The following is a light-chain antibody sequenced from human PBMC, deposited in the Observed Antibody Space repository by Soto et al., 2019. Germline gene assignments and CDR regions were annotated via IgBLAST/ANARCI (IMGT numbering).Light chain of an antibody. CDR2: GNS. CDR3: QSYATSLSRV. J-gene: IGLJ2*01. Sequence: QSVLTQPPSVSGAPGQRVTISCTGSSSNIGAGYDVHWYQQLPGTAPKLLIYGNSNRPSGVPDRFSGSKSGTSASLDITGLQAEDEADYYCQSYATSLSRVFGGGPQLPVL. CDR1: SSNIGAGYD. V-gene: IGLV1-40*01.